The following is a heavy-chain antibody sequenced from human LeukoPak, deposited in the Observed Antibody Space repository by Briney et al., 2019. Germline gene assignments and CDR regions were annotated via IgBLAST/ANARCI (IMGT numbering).Heavy chain of an antibody. CDR1: GYTFTSYD. D-gene: IGHD6-13*01. CDR2: MNPNSGNT. Sequence: ASVKVSCKASGYTFTSYDINWVRQATGQVLEWMGWMNPNSGNTGYAQKFQGRVTITRNTSISTAYMELSSLRSEDTAVYYCARGLGAAAGSFDYWGQGTLVTVSS. CDR3: ARGLGAAAGSFDY. J-gene: IGHJ4*02. V-gene: IGHV1-8*03.